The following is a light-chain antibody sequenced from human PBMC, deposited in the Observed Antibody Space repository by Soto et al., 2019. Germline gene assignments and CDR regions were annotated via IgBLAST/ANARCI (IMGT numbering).Light chain of an antibody. CDR2: DAS. CDR1: QSVSNF. J-gene: IGKJ1*01. CDR3: HQRNKWRT. V-gene: IGKV3-11*01. Sequence: EIELTQSPATLSLSPGDRASLXCRASQSVSNFLAWYQQKPGQAPRLLIYDASNRATGIPARFSGSGFGTDFTLTISSLEPEDFAVYYCHQRNKWRTFGQGTKVDIK.